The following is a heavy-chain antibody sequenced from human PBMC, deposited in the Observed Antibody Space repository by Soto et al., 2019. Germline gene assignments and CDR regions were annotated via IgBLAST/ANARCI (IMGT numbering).Heavy chain of an antibody. D-gene: IGHD6-13*01. Sequence: QVQLVQSGAEVKKPGASVKLSCRTSGYTFTHYYIHWVRQAPGQGLEWLGIINPASGSTNYAQDFQGRVTLTLDSSTTTVYMDLSRRRGEETANFYFARDLAAGDHWGQGTLVTVSS. CDR1: GYTFTHYY. CDR2: INPASGST. J-gene: IGHJ4*02. V-gene: IGHV1-46*01. CDR3: ARDLAAGDH.